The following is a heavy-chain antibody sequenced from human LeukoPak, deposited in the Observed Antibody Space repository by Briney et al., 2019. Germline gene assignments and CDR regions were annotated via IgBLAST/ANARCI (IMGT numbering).Heavy chain of an antibody. CDR2: IYSGGST. V-gene: IGHV3-53*01. J-gene: IGHJ6*03. CDR1: GFTVSSNY. CDR3: ARGGRGAGSYYYYYYYMDV. D-gene: IGHD6-19*01. Sequence: PGGSLRLSCAASGFTVSSNYMSWVRQAPGKGLEWVSVIYSGGSTYYADSVKGRFTISRDNSKNTLYLQMNSLRAEDTAVYYCARGGRGAGSYYYYYYYMDVWGKGTTVTISS.